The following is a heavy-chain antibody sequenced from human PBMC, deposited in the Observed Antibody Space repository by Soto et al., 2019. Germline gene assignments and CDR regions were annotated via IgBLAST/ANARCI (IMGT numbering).Heavy chain of an antibody. CDR3: ARDHQRDVNYCSSTSCYGSDWFDP. CDR1: GYTFTSYG. Sequence: QVQLVQSGAEVKKPGASVKVSCKASGYTFTSYGISWVRQAPGQGLEWMGWISDYNGNTNYAQKRRGRVTMTTDTSTSTAYMELRSLRSDDTAVYYCARDHQRDVNYCSSTSCYGSDWFDPWGQGTLVTVSS. D-gene: IGHD2-2*01. J-gene: IGHJ5*02. CDR2: ISDYNGNT. V-gene: IGHV1-18*01.